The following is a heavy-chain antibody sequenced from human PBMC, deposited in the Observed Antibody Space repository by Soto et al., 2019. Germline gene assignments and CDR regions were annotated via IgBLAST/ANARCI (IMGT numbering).Heavy chain of an antibody. D-gene: IGHD6-6*01. CDR1: GDSISSYY. V-gene: IGHV4-59*01. CDR2: IYYSGST. J-gene: IGHJ5*02. CDR3: ARETYSSSSFNNWFDP. Sequence: SETLSLTCTVSGDSISSYYWSWIRQPPGKGLEWIGYIYYSGSTNYNPSLKSRVTISVDTSKNQFSLKLSSVTAADTAVYYCARETYSSSSFNNWFDPWGQGTRVTVSS.